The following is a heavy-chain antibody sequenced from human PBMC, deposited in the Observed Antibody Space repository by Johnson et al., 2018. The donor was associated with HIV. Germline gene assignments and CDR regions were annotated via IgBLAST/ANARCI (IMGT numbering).Heavy chain of an antibody. CDR2: ISYDGSNA. D-gene: IGHD6-13*01. V-gene: IGHV3-30*18. Sequence: QVQLVESGGGVVQPGRSLRLSCAASGFTLSHYGMHWVRQAPGKGPEWVALISYDGSNAYYADSVKGRFTVSRDNSKNTLYLQMISLRDEDTAVYYCAKDGWSGYISRWSPTDAFDIWGQGTIVTVSS. CDR1: GFTLSHYG. J-gene: IGHJ3*02. CDR3: AKDGWSGYISRWSPTDAFDI.